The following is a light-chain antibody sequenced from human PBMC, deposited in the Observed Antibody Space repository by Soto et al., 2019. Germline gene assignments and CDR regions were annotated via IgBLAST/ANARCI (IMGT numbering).Light chain of an antibody. Sequence: QMTQSPSTLSASVGDRVTITCRASQNIGTWLAWYQQKPGGAPRLLIYDVSNLESGVPSRFSGSGSGPEFTLTITSLQPEDFGIYYCQQYDSSRTFGQGTKVDIK. CDR1: QNIGTW. CDR3: QQYDSSRT. CDR2: DVS. J-gene: IGKJ1*01. V-gene: IGKV1-5*01.